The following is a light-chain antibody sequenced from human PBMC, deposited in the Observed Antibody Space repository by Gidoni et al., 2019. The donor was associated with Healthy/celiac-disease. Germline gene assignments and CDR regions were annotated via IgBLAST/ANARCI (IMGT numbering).Light chain of an antibody. J-gene: IGLJ3*02. CDR3: SSYAGSNNLRV. CDR2: EVS. CDR1: SSDVGGYNY. V-gene: IGLV2-8*01. Sequence: QSALTHPPSESGSPGQSVPISFTGTSSDVGGYNYVSLYQQPPGKAPKLMIYEVSNRPSWVPDCFSGSKSGNTSSLTVSGLQAEDAADYYCSSYAGSNNLRVVGGGTKLTVL.